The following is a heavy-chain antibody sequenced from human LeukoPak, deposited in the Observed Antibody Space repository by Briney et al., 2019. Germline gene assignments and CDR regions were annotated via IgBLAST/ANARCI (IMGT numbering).Heavy chain of an antibody. CDR2: MNQDGSAK. CDR3: ATDGAGFDT. J-gene: IGHJ5*02. CDR1: GFTFSDSW. Sequence: GGSLRLSCAASGFTFSDSWMSWVRQAPGKGLEWVANMNQDGSAKGYVDSVKGRFTISRDNARNSLYLQMSSLRPEDTAVYYCATDGAGFDTWGQGVLVTVSS. V-gene: IGHV3-7*03.